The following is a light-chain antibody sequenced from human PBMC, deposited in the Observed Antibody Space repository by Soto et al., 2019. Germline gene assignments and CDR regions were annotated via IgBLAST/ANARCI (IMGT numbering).Light chain of an antibody. V-gene: IGLV1-47*01. Sequence: QSVLTQPPSTSGAPGQRVAISCSGSSPNIGSNFVYWYQHLPGRAPRLLILRNDQRPSGVPDRFSGSKSGTSASLAISGLRSDDEADYYCASWDDSLRNVVFGGGTKLTVL. CDR3: ASWDDSLRNVV. J-gene: IGLJ2*01. CDR2: RND. CDR1: SPNIGSNF.